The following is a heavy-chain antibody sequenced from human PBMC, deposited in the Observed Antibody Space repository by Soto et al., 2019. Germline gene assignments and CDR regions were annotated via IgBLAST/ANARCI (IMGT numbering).Heavy chain of an antibody. V-gene: IGHV4-39*01. J-gene: IGHJ4*02. CDR3: TRVASGHFDS. CDR1: GGSISSPSYN. Sequence: QLQESGPGLLKPSETLSLTCTVSGGSISSPSYNWGWVRQPPGKGPEWIGTIFHRGSTHYNPSLGGRLAMSVDTSKSQVSLTLTSVTAADTAVYYCTRVASGHFDSWGQGAQVTVSS. D-gene: IGHD2-15*01. CDR2: IFHRGST.